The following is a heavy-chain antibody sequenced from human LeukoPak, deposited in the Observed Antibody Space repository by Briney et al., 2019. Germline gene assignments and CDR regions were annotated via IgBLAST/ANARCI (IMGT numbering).Heavy chain of an antibody. Sequence: ASVKVSCKASGNTFTNYDINWVRQATGQGLEWMGWMNPNSGNTGYAQKFQGRVTMTRNTSISTAYTELSSLRSEDTAVYYCASGSHYDNSGYFELFDYWGQGTLVTVSS. J-gene: IGHJ4*02. D-gene: IGHD3-22*01. CDR1: GNTFTNYD. CDR3: ASGSHYDNSGYFELFDY. CDR2: MNPNSGNT. V-gene: IGHV1-8*01.